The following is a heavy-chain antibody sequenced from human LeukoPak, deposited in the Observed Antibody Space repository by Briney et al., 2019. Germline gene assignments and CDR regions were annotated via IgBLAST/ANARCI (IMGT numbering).Heavy chain of an antibody. V-gene: IGHV4-39*01. CDR3: ARIPTNAVPAAHNGFDI. J-gene: IGHJ3*02. CDR2: IYYSGST. CDR1: GRSISSSSYY. D-gene: IGHD2-2*01. Sequence: SETLSLTCTVSGRSISSSSYYWGWIRQPPGKGLEWIGSIYYSGSTYYNPSLRSRVTISVDTSKNQFSLKLSSVTAADTAVYYCARIPTNAVPAAHNGFDIWGQGTMLTVSS.